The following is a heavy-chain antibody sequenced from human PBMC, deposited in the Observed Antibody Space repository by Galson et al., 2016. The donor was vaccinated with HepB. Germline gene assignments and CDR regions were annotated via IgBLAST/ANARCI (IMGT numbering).Heavy chain of an antibody. CDR2: INPNGGST. Sequence: SVKVSCKALGYTFTTYYIHWIRQAPGQGLEWMGIINPNGGSTTFAQRFQGRVTMTRDTSTSTVDIDLSSLRSEDTAVYYCARGYCSATDCYAGLGLDVWGQGTTVTVS. V-gene: IGHV1-46*01. CDR3: ARGYCSATDCYAGLGLDV. J-gene: IGHJ6*02. D-gene: IGHD2-2*01. CDR1: GYTFTTYY.